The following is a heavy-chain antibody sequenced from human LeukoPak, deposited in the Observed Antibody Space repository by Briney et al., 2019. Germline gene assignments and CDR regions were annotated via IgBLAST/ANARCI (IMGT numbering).Heavy chain of an antibody. V-gene: IGHV1-8*03. J-gene: IGHJ4*02. D-gene: IGHD1-1*01. CDR2: MNPNSGNT. Sequence: ASVKVSCKASGYTFTSYDINWVRQATGQGPEWMGWMNPNSGNTGYAQKFQGRVTITRNTSISTAYMELSNLRSEDTAVYCCARVLATGTTRFDYWGQGTLVTVSS. CDR3: ARVLATGTTRFDY. CDR1: GYTFTSYD.